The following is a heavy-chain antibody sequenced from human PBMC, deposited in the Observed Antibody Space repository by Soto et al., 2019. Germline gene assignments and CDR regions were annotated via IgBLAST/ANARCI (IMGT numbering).Heavy chain of an antibody. Sequence: ASLKVSCKASGYTFTAYAIHWVRQAPGQSLEWMGWINAGNGDTKYSQNFQGRVAITRDTSASTAYMELSSLRSEDTAVYYCASSSGSYWQLDYWGQGTLVTVSS. D-gene: IGHD1-26*01. CDR1: GYTFTAYA. V-gene: IGHV1-3*01. CDR2: INAGNGDT. CDR3: ASSSGSYWQLDY. J-gene: IGHJ4*02.